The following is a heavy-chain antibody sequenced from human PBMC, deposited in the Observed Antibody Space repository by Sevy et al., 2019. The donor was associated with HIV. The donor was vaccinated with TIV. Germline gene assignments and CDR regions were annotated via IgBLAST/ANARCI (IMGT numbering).Heavy chain of an antibody. J-gene: IGHJ6*02. Sequence: GGSLRLSCEASGFTFNSYGMHWVRQAPGKGLEWVAVISYDGSSKYYADSVKGRFTISRDNSKNTLYLQMNSLRAEDTAVYYCAKEVPVWFGEYYGMDVWGQGTTVTVSS. D-gene: IGHD3-10*01. CDR1: GFTFNSYG. V-gene: IGHV3-30*18. CDR3: AKEVPVWFGEYYGMDV. CDR2: ISYDGSSK.